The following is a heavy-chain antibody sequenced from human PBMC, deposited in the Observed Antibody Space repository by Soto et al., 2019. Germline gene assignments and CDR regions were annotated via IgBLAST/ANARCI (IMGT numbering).Heavy chain of an antibody. Sequence: QLQLRESGPGLVKPSETLSLTCTVSGGSISGCVVGLYYWSWIRQPPGKGLGWIGYIYDSGSTYYNPSLKSRVTISVYTSKNQFSLRLSSVTAADTAVYYCAREVIPLTTDWYFDLWGRGTLVTVSS. CDR3: AREVIPLTTDWYFDL. CDR1: GGSISGCVVGLYY. V-gene: IGHV4-30-4*01. J-gene: IGHJ2*01. CDR2: IYDSGST. D-gene: IGHD4-17*01.